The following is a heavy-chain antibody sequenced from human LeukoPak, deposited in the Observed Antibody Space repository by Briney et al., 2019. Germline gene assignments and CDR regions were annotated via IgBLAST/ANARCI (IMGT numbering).Heavy chain of an antibody. CDR1: EFSVGSNY. J-gene: IGHJ5*02. CDR2: IYSGGST. Sequence: GESLRLSCAASEFSVGSNYMTWVRQAPGKGLEWVSLIYSGGSTYYADSVKGRFTISRDNSKNTLYLQMNSLRAEDTAVYYCAKRFTTGTTNWFDPGGQGTLVTVSS. V-gene: IGHV3-66*04. CDR3: AKRFTTGTTNWFDP. D-gene: IGHD1-1*01.